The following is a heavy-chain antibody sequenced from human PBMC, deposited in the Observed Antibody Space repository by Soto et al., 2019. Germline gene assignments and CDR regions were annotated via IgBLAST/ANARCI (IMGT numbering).Heavy chain of an antibody. V-gene: IGHV4-39*01. CDR1: GGSISSSSYY. D-gene: IGHD1-26*01. CDR3: GAFGVGATVYFDY. CDR2: IYYSGST. J-gene: IGHJ4*02. Sequence: SETLSLTCTVSGGSISSSSYYWGWIRQPPGKGLEWIGSIYYSGSTYYNPSLKSRVTISVDTSKNQFSLKLSSVTAADTAVYYCGAFGVGATVYFDYWGQGTLVTVSS.